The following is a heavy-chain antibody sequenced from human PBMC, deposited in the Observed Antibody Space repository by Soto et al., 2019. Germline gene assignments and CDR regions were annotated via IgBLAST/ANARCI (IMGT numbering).Heavy chain of an antibody. J-gene: IGHJ6*02. CDR3: ARDQGGYCSGGSCPYYYYGMDV. CDR2: INPNSGGT. CDR1: GYTFTGYY. D-gene: IGHD2-15*01. Sequence: ASVKVSCKASGYTFTGYYMHWVRQAPGQGLEWMGWINPNSGGTNYAQKFQGWVTMTRDTSISTAYMELSRLRSDDTAVYYCARDQGGYCSGGSCPYYYYGMDVWGQGTTVTVSS. V-gene: IGHV1-2*04.